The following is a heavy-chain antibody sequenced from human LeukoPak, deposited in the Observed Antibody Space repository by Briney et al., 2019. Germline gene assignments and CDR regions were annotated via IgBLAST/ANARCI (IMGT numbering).Heavy chain of an antibody. CDR2: IYTSGST. CDR1: GGFISSYY. V-gene: IGHV4-4*07. D-gene: IGHD3-22*01. CDR3: ARVRTMIEYYMDV. J-gene: IGHJ6*03. Sequence: SETLSLTCTVSGGFISSYYWSWIRQPAGKGLEWIGRIYTSGSTNYNPSLKSRVTMSVDTSKNQFSLKLSSVTAADTAVYYCARVRTMIEYYMDVWGKGTTVTVSS.